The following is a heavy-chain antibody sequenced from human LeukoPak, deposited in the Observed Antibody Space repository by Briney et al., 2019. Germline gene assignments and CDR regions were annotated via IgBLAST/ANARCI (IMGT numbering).Heavy chain of an antibody. J-gene: IGHJ3*02. CDR2: ISSSGNTI. CDR1: GFTFSNYE. V-gene: IGHV3-48*03. D-gene: IGHD7-27*01. CDR3: ARERPGEDTFDI. Sequence: PGGSLRLSCAASGFTFSNYEMNWVRQAPGKGLGWVSFISSSGNTIYYADSVKGRFIISRDNAKNSLYLQMNSLRTEDTAVYYCARERPGEDTFDIWGQGTVVTVSS.